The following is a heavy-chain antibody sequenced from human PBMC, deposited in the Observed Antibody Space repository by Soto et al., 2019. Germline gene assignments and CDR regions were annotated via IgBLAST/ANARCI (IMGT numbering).Heavy chain of an antibody. J-gene: IGHJ4*02. Sequence: EVQLVESGGGLVQPGGSLRLSCVASGFTFSTYSMNWVRQAPGKGLEWVSYISSSSSPVYYADSLKGRFTISRDNAKNSLYLQMNSLRDEDTAVYYCASSSGNFDSWGQGTLVTVSS. CDR3: ASSSGNFDS. V-gene: IGHV3-48*02. CDR2: ISSSSSPV. D-gene: IGHD6-19*01. CDR1: GFTFSTYS.